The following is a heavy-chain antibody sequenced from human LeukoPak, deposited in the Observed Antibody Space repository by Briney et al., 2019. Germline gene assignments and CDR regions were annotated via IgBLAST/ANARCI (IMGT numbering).Heavy chain of an antibody. J-gene: IGHJ4*02. CDR2: INPSDSDT. CDR3: AKGYSRVDY. Sequence: GESLKISCKASGYFFTSYWIGWVRQMPGEGLEWMGIINPSDSDTRYSPSFQGQVTISADKSISTVYLQWSSLKASDTAKYYCAKGYSRVDYWGQGTLVTVSS. V-gene: IGHV5-51*01. CDR1: GYFFTSYW. D-gene: IGHD5-12*01.